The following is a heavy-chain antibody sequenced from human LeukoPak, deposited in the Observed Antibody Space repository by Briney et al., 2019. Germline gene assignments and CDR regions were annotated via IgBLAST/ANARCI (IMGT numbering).Heavy chain of an antibody. J-gene: IGHJ4*02. CDR3: ARDRGSTEFDY. CDR1: GYTFSSAW. Sequence: GGSLRLSCAGTGYTFSSAWMHWVRQAPGKGLVWVSRINSDGSRISYADSVKGRFTISRDNAKNTVYLQMNSLRADDTAVYYCARDRGSTEFDYWGQGTLVTVSS. CDR2: INSDGSRI. D-gene: IGHD6-13*01. V-gene: IGHV3-74*01.